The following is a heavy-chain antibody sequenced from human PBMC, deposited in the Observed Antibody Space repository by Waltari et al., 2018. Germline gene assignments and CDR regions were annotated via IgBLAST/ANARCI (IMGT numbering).Heavy chain of an antibody. Sequence: QVQLVQSGAEVKKPGSSVKVSCKASGGTFSSYAISWVRQAPGHGREGMGGIIPICGTANDAQKFQGRVTITADESTSTAYMELSSLRSEDTAVYYCASGDIVVVVAATPDAFDIWGQGTMVTVSS. CDR2: IIPICGTA. V-gene: IGHV1-69*12. D-gene: IGHD2-15*01. J-gene: IGHJ3*02. CDR3: ASGDIVVVVAATPDAFDI. CDR1: GGTFSSYA.